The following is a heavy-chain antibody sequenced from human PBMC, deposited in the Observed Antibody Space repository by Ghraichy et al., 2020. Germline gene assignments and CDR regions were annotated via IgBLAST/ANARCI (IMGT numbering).Heavy chain of an antibody. V-gene: IGHV1-69*13. CDR2: IIPIFGTA. CDR1: GGTFSSYA. J-gene: IGHJ6*02. Sequence: SVKVSCKASGGTFSSYAISWVRQAPGQGLEWMGGIIPIFGTANYAQKFQGRVTITADESTSTAYMELSSLRSKDTAVYYCARGGYDSSGYYYRDYYYYGMDVWGQGTTVTVSS. D-gene: IGHD3-22*01. CDR3: ARGGYDSSGYYYRDYYYYGMDV.